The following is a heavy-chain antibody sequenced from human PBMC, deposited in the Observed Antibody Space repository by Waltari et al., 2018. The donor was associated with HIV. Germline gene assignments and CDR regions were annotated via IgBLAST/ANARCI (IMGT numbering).Heavy chain of an antibody. J-gene: IGHJ6*02. CDR2: IDIVGFVA. CDR3: VKDVTVTHYGVYYSGLDV. D-gene: IGHD4-17*01. Sequence: VESGGIPVQPGGSLRLSCTASGFVFGSHWMHWVRQSPGKGLFWVSRIDIVGFVAKYADAVKVLFTISRDNGKNKLFLEMKSLRVEDSGIYYCVKDVTVTHYGVYYSGLDVWGQGTTVTV. CDR1: GFVFGSHW. V-gene: IGHV3-74*03.